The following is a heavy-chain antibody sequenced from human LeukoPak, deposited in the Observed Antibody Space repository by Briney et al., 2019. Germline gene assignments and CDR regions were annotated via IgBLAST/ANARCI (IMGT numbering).Heavy chain of an antibody. CDR1: GFTFSSYS. V-gene: IGHV3-21*01. D-gene: IGHD3-22*01. CDR3: AREDYDSSGYTPGY. CDR2: ISSSSSYI. J-gene: IGHJ4*02. Sequence: KAGGSLRLSCAASGFTFSSYSMTWVRQAPGKGLEWVSSISSSSSYICYADSVKGRFTISRDNAKNSLYLQMNSLRAEDTAVYYCAREDYDSSGYTPGYWGQGTLVTVSS.